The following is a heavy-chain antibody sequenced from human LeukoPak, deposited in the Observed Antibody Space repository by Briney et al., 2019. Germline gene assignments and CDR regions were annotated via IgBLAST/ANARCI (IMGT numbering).Heavy chain of an antibody. CDR1: GYTFTSYY. Sequence: GASVKVSCKASGYTFTSYYMHWVRQAPGQGLEWMGIINPSGGSTSYAQKFQGRVTMTRDMSTSTVYMELSSLRSEDTVVYYCARVSSEYQLPDYWGQGTLVTVSS. D-gene: IGHD2-2*01. V-gene: IGHV1-46*01. J-gene: IGHJ4*02. CDR2: INPSGGST. CDR3: ARVSSEYQLPDY.